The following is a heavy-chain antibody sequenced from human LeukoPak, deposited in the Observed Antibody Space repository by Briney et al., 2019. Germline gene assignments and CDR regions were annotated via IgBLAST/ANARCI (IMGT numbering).Heavy chain of an antibody. CDR2: IIPIFGTA. D-gene: IGHD1-20*01. V-gene: IGHV1-69*05. CDR1: GGTFSSYA. J-gene: IGHJ5*02. Sequence: ASVKVSCKASGGTFSSYAISWVRQAPGQGLEWMGGIIPIFGTANYAQKFQGRVTITTDESTSTAYMELSSLRSEDTAVYYCARDPQYNWNGGWFDPWGQGTLVTVSS. CDR3: ARDPQYNWNGGWFDP.